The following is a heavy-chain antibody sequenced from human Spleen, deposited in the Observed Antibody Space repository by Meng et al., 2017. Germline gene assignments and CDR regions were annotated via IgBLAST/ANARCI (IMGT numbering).Heavy chain of an antibody. CDR3: ARDRWPMGGSGGVGS. CDR1: GFTFSYYP. D-gene: IGHD3-10*01. J-gene: IGHJ4*02. CDR2: ISSSNTFI. V-gene: IGHV3-21*01. Sequence: GESLKISCAASGFTFSYYPMNWVRQAPGKGLEWVSSISSSNTFIYYADSVKGRFTISRDNAESSLYLQMNSLRAEDTAVYFCARDRWPMGGSGGVGSWGQGTLVTVSS.